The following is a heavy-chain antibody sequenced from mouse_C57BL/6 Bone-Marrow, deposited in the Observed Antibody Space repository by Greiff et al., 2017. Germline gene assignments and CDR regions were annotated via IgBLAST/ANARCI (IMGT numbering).Heavy chain of an antibody. CDR3: ARSLYDYGSSLFDV. CDR1: GFSLSTFGMG. Sequence: QVTLKESGPGILQPSQTLSLTCSFSGFSLSTFGMGVGWLRQPSGKGLEWLAHIWWDDDKYYNPALKSRLTISKDTSKNRVFHKIANVDTTDTATYYCARSLYDYGSSLFDVWGTGTTVTVSS. J-gene: IGHJ1*03. CDR2: IWWDDDK. D-gene: IGHD1-1*01. V-gene: IGHV8-8*01.